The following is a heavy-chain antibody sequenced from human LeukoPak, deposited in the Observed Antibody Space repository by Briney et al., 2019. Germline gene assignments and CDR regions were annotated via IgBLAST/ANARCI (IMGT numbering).Heavy chain of an antibody. CDR3: ARGFGAFYRDAPYAFDI. CDR1: GGSISSYY. CDR2: IYYSGST. D-gene: IGHD4-17*01. Sequence: SETLSLTCTVSGGSISSYYWSWIRQPPGKGMEWIGYIYYSGSTDYNPSLKSRVTISVDTSKNQFSLKLSSVTAADTAVYYCARGFGAFYRDAPYAFDIWGQGTMVTVSS. J-gene: IGHJ3*02. V-gene: IGHV4-59*01.